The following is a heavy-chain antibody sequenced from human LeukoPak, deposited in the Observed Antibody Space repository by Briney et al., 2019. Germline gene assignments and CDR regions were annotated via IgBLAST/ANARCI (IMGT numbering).Heavy chain of an antibody. V-gene: IGHV3-74*01. J-gene: IGHJ4*02. Sequence: SSYYWGWIRQPPGKGLVWVSRISRDGIITNYADSVKGRFTISRDNAKNSLYLQMNSLRAEDTAVYYCARGGGAVDYWGQGTLVTVSS. CDR2: ISRDGIIT. CDR1: SSYY. CDR3: ARGGGAVDY. D-gene: IGHD3-16*01.